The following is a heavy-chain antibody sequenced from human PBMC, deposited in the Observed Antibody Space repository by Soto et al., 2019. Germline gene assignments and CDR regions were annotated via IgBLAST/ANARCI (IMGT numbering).Heavy chain of an antibody. D-gene: IGHD4-4*01. Sequence: LSLTCAVYGGSFSGYYWSWIRQPPGKGLEWIGEINHSGSTNYNPSLKSRVTISVDTSKNQFSLKLSSVTAADTAVYYCASRRDGYSDFDYWGQGTLVTVSS. CDR1: GGSFSGYY. CDR2: INHSGST. V-gene: IGHV4-34*01. CDR3: ASRRDGYSDFDY. J-gene: IGHJ4*02.